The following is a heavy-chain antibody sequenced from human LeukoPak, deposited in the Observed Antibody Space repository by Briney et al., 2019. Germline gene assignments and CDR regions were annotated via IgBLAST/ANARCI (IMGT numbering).Heavy chain of an antibody. CDR2: INHSGST. D-gene: IGHD3-22*01. Sequence: SETLSLTCAVYGGSFSGYYWSWIRQPPGKGLEWIGEINHSGSTNYNPSLKSRVTISVDTSKNQFSLNLNSVTAADTAVYYCARDFYYDSSVYDSWGQGTLVTVSS. J-gene: IGHJ4*02. V-gene: IGHV4-34*01. CDR1: GGSFSGYY. CDR3: ARDFYYDSSVYDS.